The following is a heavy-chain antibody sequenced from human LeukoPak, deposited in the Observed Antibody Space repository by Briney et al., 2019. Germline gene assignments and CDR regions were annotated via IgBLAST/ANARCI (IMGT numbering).Heavy chain of an antibody. D-gene: IGHD6-13*01. J-gene: IGHJ4*02. CDR1: GFTFSSYA. V-gene: IGHV3-23*01. CDR2: ISGSGSTT. CDR3: AKDSGYSTSWPFDY. Sequence: GGSLRLSCAASGFTFSSYAMSWVRQAPGKGLEWVSTISGSGSTTYYADSVKGRFTISRDNSKNTLFLLMNSLRAEDTAVYSCAKDSGYSTSWPFDYWGQGTLVTVSS.